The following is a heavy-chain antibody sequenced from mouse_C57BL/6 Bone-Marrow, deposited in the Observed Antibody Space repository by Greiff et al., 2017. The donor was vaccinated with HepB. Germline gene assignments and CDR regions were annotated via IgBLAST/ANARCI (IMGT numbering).Heavy chain of an antibody. Sequence: VQLQQPGAELVRPGSSVKLSCKASGYTFTSYWMHWVKQRPIQGLEWIGNIDPSDSDTHYNQKFKDKATLTVDKSSSTAYMQLSSLTSEDSAVYYCARWGGYFLSYWGQGTLVTVSA. CDR1: GYTFTSYW. V-gene: IGHV1-52*01. CDR2: IDPSDSDT. D-gene: IGHD2-3*01. J-gene: IGHJ3*01. CDR3: ARWGGYFLSY.